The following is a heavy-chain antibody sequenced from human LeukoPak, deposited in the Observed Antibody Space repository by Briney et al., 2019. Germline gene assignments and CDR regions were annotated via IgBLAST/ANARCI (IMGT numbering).Heavy chain of an antibody. J-gene: IGHJ3*02. V-gene: IGHV4-38-2*02. CDR2: IYQSGST. CDR1: GYTISSGYY. D-gene: IGHD2-15*01. Sequence: SETLSLTCTVSGYTISSGYYWGWIRQPPGKGLEWIGSIYQSGSTYYNPSLKSRVTISVDTSKSQFSLKLTSVTAADTAVYYCARELYCSGGSCHSRDAFDIWGQGTMVTVSS. CDR3: ARELYCSGGSCHSRDAFDI.